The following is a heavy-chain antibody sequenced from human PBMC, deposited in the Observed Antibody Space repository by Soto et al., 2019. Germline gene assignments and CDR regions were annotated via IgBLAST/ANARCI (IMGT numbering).Heavy chain of an antibody. CDR2: IDTSGAGT. CDR3: AKQYCGRNSCFGGRAFDY. V-gene: IGHV3-23*05. D-gene: IGHD2-2*01. Sequence: EVQLLESGGGLVEPGGSLRLSCAASGFTFRSSPMSWVRQAPGKGLEWVSAIDTSGAGTYYVDSVRGRFTISRDNSKNTLFLRMDSLRAEDTALYYCAKQYCGRNSCFGGRAFDYWGQGTLVTVSS. J-gene: IGHJ4*02. CDR1: GFTFRSSP.